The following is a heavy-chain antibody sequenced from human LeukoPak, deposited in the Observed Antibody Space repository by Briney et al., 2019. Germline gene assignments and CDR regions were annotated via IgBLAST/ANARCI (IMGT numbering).Heavy chain of an antibody. CDR3: ARDRGGDPNWFDP. D-gene: IGHD2-21*01. J-gene: IGHJ5*02. CDR2: IVPIFGTA. CDR1: GGTFSSYA. Sequence: ASVKVSCKASGGTFSSYAISWVRQAPGQGLEWMGGIVPIFGTANYAQKFQGRVTITADESTSTAYMELSSLRSEDTAVYYCARDRGGDPNWFDPWGQGTLVTVSS. V-gene: IGHV1-69*13.